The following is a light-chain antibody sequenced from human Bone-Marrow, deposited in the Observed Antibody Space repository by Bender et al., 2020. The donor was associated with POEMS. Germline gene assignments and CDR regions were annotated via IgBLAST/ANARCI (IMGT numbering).Light chain of an antibody. CDR2: DDS. V-gene: IGLV3-21*02. CDR3: QVWDSSLFYV. CDR1: SIGSKI. Sequence: SYVLTQPPSVSVAPGQTARITCGGNSIGSKIVHWYQQKPGQAPFLVVHDDSDRPSGIPERLSGSISGNTATLIISRVEAGDEADYYCQVWDSSLFYVFGTGTKVTVL. J-gene: IGLJ1*01.